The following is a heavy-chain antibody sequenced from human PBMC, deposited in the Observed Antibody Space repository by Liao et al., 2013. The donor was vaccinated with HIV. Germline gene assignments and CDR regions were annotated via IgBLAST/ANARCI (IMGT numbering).Heavy chain of an antibody. D-gene: IGHD3-16*01. CDR1: GVSMSAYY. CDR3: AALPTGRVSQCLPFYH. Sequence: QVLLQESGPRLVKSSGTLSLTCSVSGVSMSAYYWSWIRLPPGKGLEWIGYMYYAGSSNYNPSLKSRVTIEVDTSEEQFSLKLRSVTTADTAVYYCAALPTGRVSQCLPFYHWGR. CDR2: MYYAGSS. V-gene: IGHV4-59*01. J-gene: IGHJ2*01.